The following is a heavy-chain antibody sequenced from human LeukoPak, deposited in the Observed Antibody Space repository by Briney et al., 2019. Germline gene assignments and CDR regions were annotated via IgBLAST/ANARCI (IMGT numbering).Heavy chain of an antibody. D-gene: IGHD2-2*01. J-gene: IGHJ4*02. V-gene: IGHV4-61*01. CDR3: ARVVPAAKVPHFDY. CDR2: IYYSGST. Sequence: SETLSLTCTVSGYSISSGYYWGWIRQPPGKGLEWIGYIYYSGSTNYNPSLKSRVTISVDTSKNQFSLKLSSVTAADTAVYYCARVVPAAKVPHFDYWGQGTLVTVSS. CDR1: GYSISSGYY.